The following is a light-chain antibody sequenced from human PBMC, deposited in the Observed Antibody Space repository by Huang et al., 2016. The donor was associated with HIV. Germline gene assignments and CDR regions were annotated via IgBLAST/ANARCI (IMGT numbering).Light chain of an antibody. CDR1: QGISSY. V-gene: IGKV1-9*01. CDR2: AAS. CDR3: QQLNSYPLT. J-gene: IGKJ4*01. Sequence: IQLTQSPSSLSASVGDRVTITCRASQGISSYLVWYQQKPGKAPKLLIYAASTLQSGVPSRFSGSGSGTDFTLTINSLQPEDFATYYCQQLNSYPLTFGGGTKVEIK.